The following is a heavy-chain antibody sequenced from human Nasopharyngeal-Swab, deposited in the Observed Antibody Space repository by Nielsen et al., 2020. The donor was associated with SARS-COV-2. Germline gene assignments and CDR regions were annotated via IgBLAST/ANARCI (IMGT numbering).Heavy chain of an antibody. CDR3: ARVVPARVTFDY. CDR2: LYYTGDT. Sequence: SETLSLTCSVSGYSISSSGYYWGSVRQPPGKGLEWIGRLYYTGDTYYNPSLRGRVTLSVDTSNNQVSLKLSSVTAADTAIYYCARVVPARVTFDYWGQGLLVTVSS. D-gene: IGHD5-18*01. V-gene: IGHV4-39*07. CDR1: GYSISSSGYY. J-gene: IGHJ4*02.